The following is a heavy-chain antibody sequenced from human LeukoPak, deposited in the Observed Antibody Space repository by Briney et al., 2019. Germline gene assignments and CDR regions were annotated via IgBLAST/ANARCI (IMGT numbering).Heavy chain of an antibody. V-gene: IGHV1-69*06. J-gene: IGHJ4*02. D-gene: IGHD4-17*01. Sequence: SVKVSCKASGGTFSSYAISWVRQAPGQGLEWMGGIIPIFGTANYAQKFQGRVTITADKSTSTAYMELSSLRSEDTAVYYCASEIYDYGDYKAVYWGQGTLVTVSS. CDR1: GGTFSSYA. CDR2: IIPIFGTA. CDR3: ASEIYDYGDYKAVY.